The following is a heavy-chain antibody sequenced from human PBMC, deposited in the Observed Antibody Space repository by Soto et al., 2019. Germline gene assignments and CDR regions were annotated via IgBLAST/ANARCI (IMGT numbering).Heavy chain of an antibody. V-gene: IGHV1-2*02. Sequence: QVQLVQSGDEVKKSGASLKVSCKASGYTFTGYYIHWVRQAPGQGLEWMGWINPNSGDTNYAQKFQGRVSMTRDTSITTAYMEVSRLKSDDTAVYYCARGSPRMGALPTYWGQGTLVTVSS. CDR1: GYTFTGYY. D-gene: IGHD1-26*01. CDR3: ARGSPRMGALPTY. J-gene: IGHJ1*01. CDR2: INPNSGDT.